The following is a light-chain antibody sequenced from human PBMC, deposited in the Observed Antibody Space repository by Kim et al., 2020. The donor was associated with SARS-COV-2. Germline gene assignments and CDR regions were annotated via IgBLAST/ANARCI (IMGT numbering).Light chain of an antibody. V-gene: IGKV3-20*01. J-gene: IGKJ1*01. CDR1: QNLRNTY. Sequence: PGERATLSCRASQNLRNTYLAWYQQRPGQAPRLLIYGVSSRATGIPDRFSGSGSGTDFTLTISRLEPEDFAVYYCQQYATSARTFGQGTKV. CDR2: GVS. CDR3: QQYATSART.